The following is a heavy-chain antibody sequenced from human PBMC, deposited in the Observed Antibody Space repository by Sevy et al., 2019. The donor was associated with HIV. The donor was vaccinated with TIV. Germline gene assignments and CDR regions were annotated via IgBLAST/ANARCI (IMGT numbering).Heavy chain of an antibody. D-gene: IGHD3-10*01. V-gene: IGHV4-59*01. CDR3: ATITMVRGVRD. CDR2: IYYSGST. J-gene: IGHJ4*02. CDR1: GGSISSYY. Sequence: SETLSLTCTVSGGSISSYYWSWIRQPPGKGLEWIGYIYYSGSTNYNPSLKSRVTISVDTSKNQFSLKLGSVTAADTAVYYCATITMVRGVRDWGQGTLVTVSS.